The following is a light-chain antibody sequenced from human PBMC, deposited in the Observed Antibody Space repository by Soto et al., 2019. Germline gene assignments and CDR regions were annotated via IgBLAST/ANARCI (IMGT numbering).Light chain of an antibody. Sequence: QSVLTQPASVSGSPGQSITISCTGTRSDVGSYNLVSWYQQHPGKAPKLMIYEGSKRPSGVSNRFSRSKSGNTASLTISGLQAEDEADYYSCSYAGSSTFVVFGGGTKLTVL. V-gene: IGLV2-23*03. CDR3: CSYAGSSTFVV. J-gene: IGLJ2*01. CDR2: EGS. CDR1: RSDVGSYNL.